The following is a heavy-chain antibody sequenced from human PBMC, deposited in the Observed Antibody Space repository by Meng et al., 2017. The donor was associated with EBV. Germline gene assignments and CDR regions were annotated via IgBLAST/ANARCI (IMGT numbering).Heavy chain of an antibody. CDR3: ASAEHYGDYVFEY. V-gene: IGHV1-69*01. CDR2: IIPLFHTT. Sequence: VAPVQEGGDVQDAGSAALSSSRRSGGILRSFYYRWVLQPPGEGVEWMGGIIPLFHTTNYAQKVQGRLHIIADESSATPYMELSSLRSEDTAIYYCASAEHYGDYVFEYWGQGTLVTASS. D-gene: IGHD4-17*01. CDR1: GGILRSFY. J-gene: IGHJ4*02.